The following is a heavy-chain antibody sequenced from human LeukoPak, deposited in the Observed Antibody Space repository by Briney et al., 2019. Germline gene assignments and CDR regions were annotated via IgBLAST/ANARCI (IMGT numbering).Heavy chain of an antibody. D-gene: IGHD3-22*01. CDR1: GFTFSSYA. V-gene: IGHV3-23*01. J-gene: IGHJ4*02. Sequence: PGGSLRLSCAGSGFTFSSYAMSWLRQAPGKGLEWVSAISGSGGSTYYADSVKGRFTISKDNSKNTLYLQMNSLRAEDTAVYYCAKDIYDSSGFDYWGQGTLVTVSS. CDR2: ISGSGGST. CDR3: AKDIYDSSGFDY.